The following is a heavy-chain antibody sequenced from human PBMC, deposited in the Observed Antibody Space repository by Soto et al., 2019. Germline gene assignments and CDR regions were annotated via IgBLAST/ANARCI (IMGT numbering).Heavy chain of an antibody. D-gene: IGHD6-19*01. V-gene: IGHV3-13*04. CDR3: ARGTVAGSHYYYGMGV. CDR2: IGTVGDT. CDR1: GFTFGSYD. Sequence: EVQLVESGGGLVQPGGSLRLSCAASGFTFGSYDMHWVRQATGKGLEWVSAIGTVGDTYYPGSVKGRFTISRENAKNSLFLQMNSLRAGDTAVYYCARGTVAGSHYYYGMGVWGQGTTVTVSS. J-gene: IGHJ6*02.